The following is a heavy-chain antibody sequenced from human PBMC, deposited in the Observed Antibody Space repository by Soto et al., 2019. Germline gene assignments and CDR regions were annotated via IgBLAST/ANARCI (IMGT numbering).Heavy chain of an antibody. D-gene: IGHD2-15*01. Sequence: SETLSLTCTVSGGSVSRGSYYWSWIRQPPGQGLEWIGYIYNRGTTNYSPSLKSRVTISVDTSNNQFSLKLSSVTAADTAVYYCARGLYYYCSFSRLLLDYWGQGSLVTVSS. CDR1: GGSVSRGSYY. J-gene: IGHJ4*02. CDR2: IYNRGTT. V-gene: IGHV4-61*01. CDR3: ARGLYYYCSFSRLLLDY.